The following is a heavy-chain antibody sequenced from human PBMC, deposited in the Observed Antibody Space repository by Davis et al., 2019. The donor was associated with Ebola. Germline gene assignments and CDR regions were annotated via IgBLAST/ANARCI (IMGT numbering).Heavy chain of an antibody. D-gene: IGHD3-10*01. CDR1: GYTFTSYA. V-gene: IGHV1-3*01. Sequence: ASVKVSCKASGYTFTSYAMHWVRQAPGQRLEWMGWINAGNGNTKYSQKFQGRVTITRDTSASTAYMELSSLRSEDTAVYYCASPNYYGSGSSYYYYYGMDVWGQGTTVTVSS. CDR3: ASPNYYGSGSSYYYYYGMDV. J-gene: IGHJ6*02. CDR2: INAGNGNT.